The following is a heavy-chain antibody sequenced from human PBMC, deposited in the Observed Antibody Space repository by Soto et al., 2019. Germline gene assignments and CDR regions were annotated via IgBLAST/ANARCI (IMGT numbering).Heavy chain of an antibody. CDR2: INPGDSDT. Sequence: PGESLKISCKGSGYNFTNHWIGWVRQMPGKGLEWMGIINPGDSDTRYSPSFQGQVAISADKSISTAYLQWSSLKASDTAIYSCARHYSGSYRSAFDVWGQRSMVTISS. CDR1: GYNFTNHW. J-gene: IGHJ3*01. V-gene: IGHV5-51*01. CDR3: ARHYSGSYRSAFDV. D-gene: IGHD1-26*01.